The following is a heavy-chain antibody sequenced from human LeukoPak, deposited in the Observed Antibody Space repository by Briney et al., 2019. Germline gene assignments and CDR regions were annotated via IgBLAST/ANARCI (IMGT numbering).Heavy chain of an antibody. D-gene: IGHD1-26*01. CDR3: ARDPVGAPRGDFQH. Sequence: GGSLRLSCAASGFTVSSNYMSWVRQAPGKGLEWVSVIYSGGSTYYADSVKGRFTISRDNSKNTLYLQMNSLRAEDTAVYYCARDPVGAPRGDFQHWGQGTLVTVSS. V-gene: IGHV3-53*05. CDR1: GFTVSSNY. CDR2: IYSGGST. J-gene: IGHJ1*01.